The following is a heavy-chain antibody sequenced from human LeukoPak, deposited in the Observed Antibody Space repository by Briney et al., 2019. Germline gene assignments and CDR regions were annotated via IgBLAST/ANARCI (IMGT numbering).Heavy chain of an antibody. J-gene: IGHJ4*02. D-gene: IGHD1-26*01. CDR3: VRQGTVGEFDY. Sequence: PGGSLRLSCAASGFTFSSYDMNWVRQAPGKGLVWVSRIKDDGSMTNYADSVKGRFTISRDNAKNTLYVQMNSLRAEDTAVYYCVRQGTVGEFDYWGQGTLVTVSS. V-gene: IGHV3-74*01. CDR1: GFTFSSYD. CDR2: IKDDGSMT.